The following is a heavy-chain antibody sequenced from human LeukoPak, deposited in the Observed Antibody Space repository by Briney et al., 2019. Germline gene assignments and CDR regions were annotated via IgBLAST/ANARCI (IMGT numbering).Heavy chain of an antibody. J-gene: IGHJ6*02. CDR1: GYTFTSYY. D-gene: IGHD2-21*02. Sequence: EASVSVSCTASGYTFTSYYMQWVRQAPGQGLEWMGVINPSGGSTTYAQTFQGRVTMTRDSSTSTVYMEMSRLRSEDTAGYFCATEGAHCGGDCHSSESIHYYYYGMDVWGQGTAVTVSS. V-gene: IGHV1-46*01. CDR3: ATEGAHCGGDCHSSESIHYYYYGMDV. CDR2: INPSGGST.